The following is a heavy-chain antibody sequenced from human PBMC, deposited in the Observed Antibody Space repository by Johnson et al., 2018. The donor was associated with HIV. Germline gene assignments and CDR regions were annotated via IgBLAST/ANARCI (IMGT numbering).Heavy chain of an antibody. Sequence: VQLVESGGGVVRPGGSLRLSCAASAFTFDNYGMSWVRQAPGKGLEWVSGINWNGGSTGYVDSVKGRFIISRDNAKNSLYLQMNSLRAEDTALYYCAWGSSGYYYRAFDIWGQGTMVTVSS. J-gene: IGHJ3*02. D-gene: IGHD3-22*01. V-gene: IGHV3-20*04. CDR3: AWGSSGYYYRAFDI. CDR2: INWNGGST. CDR1: AFTFDNYG.